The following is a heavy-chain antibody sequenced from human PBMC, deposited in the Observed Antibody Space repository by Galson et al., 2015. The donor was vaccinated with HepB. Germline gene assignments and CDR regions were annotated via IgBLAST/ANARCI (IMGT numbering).Heavy chain of an antibody. CDR2: IYSGGST. CDR3: AREWGGSSGWYSGFDY. Sequence: SLRLSCAASGFTVSSNYMSWVRQAPGKGLEWVSVIYSGGSTYYADSVKGRFTISRDNSKNTLYLQMNSLRAEDTAVYYCAREWGGSSGWYSGFDYWGQGTLVTVSS. V-gene: IGHV3-53*01. CDR1: GFTVSSNY. D-gene: IGHD6-19*01. J-gene: IGHJ4*02.